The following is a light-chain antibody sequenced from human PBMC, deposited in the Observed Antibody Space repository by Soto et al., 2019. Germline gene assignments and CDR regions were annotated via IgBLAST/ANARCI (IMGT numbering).Light chain of an antibody. CDR1: SSNIGAGYD. CDR2: GNS. Sequence: QSVLTQPPSVSGAPGQRVTISCTGSSSNIGAGYDVHWYQQFPGTAPKLLIYGNSNRPSGVPDRFSGSKSGTSASLAITGLQAEDEADYYCQSYDSSLSAHVVFGGGTKLTVL. V-gene: IGLV1-40*01. CDR3: QSYDSSLSAHVV. J-gene: IGLJ2*01.